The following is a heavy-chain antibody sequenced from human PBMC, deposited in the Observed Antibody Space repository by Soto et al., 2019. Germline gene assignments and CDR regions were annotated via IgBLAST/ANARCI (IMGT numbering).Heavy chain of an antibody. CDR1: GYNFKSFD. V-gene: IGHV1-8*02. CDR3: VRDNWSSNFDYFGMDV. Sequence: QVQLVQSGAEVKKPGASVKVSCKASGYNFKSFDINWVRQASGQGLEWMGWLKPSSDEAGYAEKFQGRLTMTRDTSTNTVSMELRRLTSEDTAVYYCVRDNWSSNFDYFGMDVWGHGTTVIVS. J-gene: IGHJ6*02. D-gene: IGHD3-3*01. CDR2: LKPSSDEA.